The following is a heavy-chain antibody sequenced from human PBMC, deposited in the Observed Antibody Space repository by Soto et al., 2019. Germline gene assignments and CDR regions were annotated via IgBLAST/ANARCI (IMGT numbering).Heavy chain of an antibody. Sequence: QVQLVQSGAEMKKPGASVKVSCRTSGYTLTAYYIHWVRQALGQGLEWMGWVDPNSGGTRNPQYFQGRDTMTRDTSTSTVYMELNWLRFDDTALYYCARDNYGPLDYWGQGTLVIVSS. CDR2: VDPNSGGT. D-gene: IGHD3-10*01. CDR3: ARDNYGPLDY. CDR1: GYTLTAYY. V-gene: IGHV1-2*02. J-gene: IGHJ4*02.